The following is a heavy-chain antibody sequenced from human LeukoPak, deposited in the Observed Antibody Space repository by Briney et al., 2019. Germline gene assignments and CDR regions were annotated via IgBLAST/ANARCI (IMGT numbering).Heavy chain of an antibody. V-gene: IGHV3-21*01. J-gene: IGHJ4*02. CDR2: INTVATYI. Sequence: GGSLRLSCAASGFTFTSFSFNWARQAPGKGLEWVSSINTVATYIYYADSVRGRFTISRDNAKNSVYLQMDSLRAEDTGVYYCARLRRNGDSGGFYYYYDYWGQGTLVTVSS. CDR1: GFTFTSFS. D-gene: IGHD3-22*01. CDR3: ARLRRNGDSGGFYYYYDY.